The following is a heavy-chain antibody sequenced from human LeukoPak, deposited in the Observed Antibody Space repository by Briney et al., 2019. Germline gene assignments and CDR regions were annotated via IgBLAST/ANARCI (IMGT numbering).Heavy chain of an antibody. J-gene: IGHJ5*02. Sequence: ASVKVSCKASGYTFTSYYMHWVRQAPGQGLEWMGIINPSGGSTSYAQKFQGRVTMTRDTSTSTVYMELSSLRSEDTAVYYCARALGTYYDFWSGYPTNWFDPWGQGTLVTVSS. D-gene: IGHD3-3*01. CDR1: GYTFTSYY. CDR3: ARALGTYYDFWSGYPTNWFDP. V-gene: IGHV1-46*01. CDR2: INPSGGST.